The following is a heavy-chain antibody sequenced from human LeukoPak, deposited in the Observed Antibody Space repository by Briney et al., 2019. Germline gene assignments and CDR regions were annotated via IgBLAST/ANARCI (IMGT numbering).Heavy chain of an antibody. J-gene: IGHJ6*02. V-gene: IGHV3-9*01. Sequence: PGGSLRLSCAASGFTFDDYAMHWVRQAPGKGLEWVSGISWNSGSIGYADSVKGRFTIYRDNDKNSLYLQMNSLRAEDTALYYCAKDQAVAGTPDYYYYGMDVWGQGTTVTVSS. CDR2: ISWNSGSI. D-gene: IGHD6-19*01. CDR3: AKDQAVAGTPDYYYYGMDV. CDR1: GFTFDDYA.